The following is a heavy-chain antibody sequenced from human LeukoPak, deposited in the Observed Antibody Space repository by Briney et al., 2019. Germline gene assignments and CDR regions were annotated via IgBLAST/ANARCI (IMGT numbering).Heavy chain of an antibody. J-gene: IGHJ6*03. V-gene: IGHV4-34*01. Sequence: SETLSLTCAVYGGSFSNYYWSWIREPPGKGLEWIGEINDSGRINYNPSLMSRVTVSVDTSKNQFSLRLTSVTATDTAVYYCARRWNYGRNYYIDVWGNGATVSVSS. D-gene: IGHD1-7*01. CDR1: GGSFSNYY. CDR2: INDSGRI. CDR3: ARRWNYGRNYYIDV.